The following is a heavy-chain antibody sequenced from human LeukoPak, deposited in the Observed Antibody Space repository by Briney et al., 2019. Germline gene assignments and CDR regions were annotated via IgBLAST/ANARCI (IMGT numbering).Heavy chain of an antibody. Sequence: GGSLRLSCAASGFTFSSYSMNWVRQAPGKGLEWVSSISSSSSYIYYADSVKGRFTISRDNAKSSLYLQMNSLRAEDTAVYYCARGGQYSGYDYDYWGQGTLVTVSS. CDR2: ISSSSSYI. J-gene: IGHJ4*02. CDR1: GFTFSSYS. D-gene: IGHD5-12*01. CDR3: ARGGQYSGYDYDY. V-gene: IGHV3-21*04.